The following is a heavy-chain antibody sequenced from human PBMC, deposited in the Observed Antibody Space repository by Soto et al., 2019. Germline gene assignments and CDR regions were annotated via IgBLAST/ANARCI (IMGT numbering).Heavy chain of an antibody. J-gene: IGHJ6*02. CDR1: GYSISSGYY. CDR3: ARAGYCSSTSCYRGHMDV. D-gene: IGHD2-2*02. CDR2: IFHSGSA. Sequence: SETLSLTCAVSGYSISSGYYWGWIRQPPGKGLEWIGSIFHSGSAYYNPSLKSRVTISLDTSKDQFSLKLSSVTAADTAVYYCARAGYCSSTSCYRGHMDVWGQGTTVTVSS. V-gene: IGHV4-38-2*01.